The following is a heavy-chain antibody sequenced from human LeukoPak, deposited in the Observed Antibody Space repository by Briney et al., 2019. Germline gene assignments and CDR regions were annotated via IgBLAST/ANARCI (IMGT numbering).Heavy chain of an antibody. CDR3: ARDDDSSGYVRI. D-gene: IGHD3-22*01. J-gene: IGHJ3*02. Sequence: SETLSLTCTVSGGSLSSGGYYWGWVRQPPGRGMEWIGYIYYSGSTYYNPSLKSRVTISLDTSKHQFSLKLGSVTAADTAVYYCARDDDSSGYVRIWGQGTMVTVSS. V-gene: IGHV4-30-4*01. CDR2: IYYSGST. CDR1: GGSLSSGGYY.